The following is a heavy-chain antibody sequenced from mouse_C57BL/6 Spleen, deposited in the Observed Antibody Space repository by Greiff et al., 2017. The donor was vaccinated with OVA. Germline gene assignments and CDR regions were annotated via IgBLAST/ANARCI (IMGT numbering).Heavy chain of an antibody. V-gene: IGHV14-2*01. D-gene: IGHD2-4*01. J-gene: IGHJ3*01. Sequence: VQLQQSGAELVKPGASVKLSCTASGFNIKDYYMHWVKQRTEQGLEWIGRIDPEDGETKYAPKFQGKATITADTSSNTAYLQISSLTSEDTAVYYCATYYDRGSWFAYWGQGTLVTVSA. CDR1: GFNIKDYY. CDR2: IDPEDGET. CDR3: ATYYDRGSWFAY.